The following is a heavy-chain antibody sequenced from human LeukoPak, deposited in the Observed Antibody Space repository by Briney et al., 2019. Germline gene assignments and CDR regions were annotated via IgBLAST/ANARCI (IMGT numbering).Heavy chain of an antibody. D-gene: IGHD6-13*01. CDR3: ARGGAAAGAYDS. CDR2: IYTSGNT. CDR1: GGSISSGGYY. Sequence: TLSLACSVSGGSISSGGYYSSWIRQPAGKGLEWFGRIYTSGNTNYNPSLKSRVTMSVDTSKNQFSLKLSSVTAADTAVYYCARGGAAAGAYDSWGQGTLVTVSS. V-gene: IGHV4-61*02. J-gene: IGHJ4*02.